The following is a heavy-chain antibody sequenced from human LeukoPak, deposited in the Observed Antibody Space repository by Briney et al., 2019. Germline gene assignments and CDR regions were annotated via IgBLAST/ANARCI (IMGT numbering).Heavy chain of an antibody. CDR3: AKDREGDYYGSGTYNY. J-gene: IGHJ4*02. D-gene: IGHD3-10*01. V-gene: IGHV3-23*01. CDR1: GFTFSSYA. Sequence: GGSLRLXCAASGFTFSSYAMSWVRQAPGKGLEWVSAISGSGGSTYYADSVKGRFTISRDNSEYTLYLQMNSLRAEDTAVYYCAKDREGDYYGSGTYNYWGQGTLVTVSS. CDR2: ISGSGGST.